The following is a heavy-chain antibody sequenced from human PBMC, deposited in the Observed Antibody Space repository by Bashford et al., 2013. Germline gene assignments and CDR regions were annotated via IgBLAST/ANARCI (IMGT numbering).Heavy chain of an antibody. D-gene: IGHD3-22*01. CDR3: ARAEGGYYYDSSGYYSWFDP. CDR2: IYYSGST. V-gene: IGHV4-59*01. CDR1: GGSISSYY. J-gene: IGHJ5*02. Sequence: RPLLYSSETLSLTCTVSGGSISSYYWSWIRQPPGKGLEWIGYIYYSGSTNYNPSLKSRVTISVDTSKNQFSLKLSSVTAADTAVYYCARAEGGYYYDSSGYYSWFDPWGQGTLVTVSS.